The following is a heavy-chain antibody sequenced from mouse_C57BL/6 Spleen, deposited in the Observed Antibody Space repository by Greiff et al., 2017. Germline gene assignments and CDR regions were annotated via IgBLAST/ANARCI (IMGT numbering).Heavy chain of an antibody. CDR3: ARLLRSS. CDR2: ILPGSGST. D-gene: IGHD1-1*01. Sequence: QVQLQQSGAELMKPGASVKLSCKATGYTFTGYWIEWVKQRPGHGLEWIGEILPGSGSTNHNEKFKGKATFTADTSSNTAYMQLSSLTTEDSAIYYCARLLRSSWGQGTSVTVSS. J-gene: IGHJ4*01. CDR1: GYTFTGYW. V-gene: IGHV1-9*01.